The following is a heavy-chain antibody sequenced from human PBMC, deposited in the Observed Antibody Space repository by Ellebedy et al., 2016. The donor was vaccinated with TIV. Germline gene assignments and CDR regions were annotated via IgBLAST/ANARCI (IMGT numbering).Heavy chain of an antibody. V-gene: IGHV4-61*01. CDR3: AIAGKDYYCLGGGDWFDP. D-gene: IGHD3-10*01. Sequence: MPSETLSLTCTVSGGSVSSGFYYWSWIRQPPGKGLQYIGYIYYSGSTNYNPSLTRRVTISVDTSKNQFSMKLSSVTTAYTAVYYCAIAGKDYYCLGGGDWFDPWGQGTLVIVSS. J-gene: IGHJ5*02. CDR1: GGSVSSGFYY. CDR2: IYYSGST.